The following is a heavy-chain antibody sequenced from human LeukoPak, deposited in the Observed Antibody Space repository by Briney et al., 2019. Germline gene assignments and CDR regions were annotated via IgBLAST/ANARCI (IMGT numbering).Heavy chain of an antibody. Sequence: GASVKVSCKASGGTFSSYAISWVRQAPGKGLEWMGGFDPEDGETIYAQKFQGRVTMTEDTSTDTAYMELSSLRSEDTAVYYCAASLNPLYQRYFDYWGQGTLVTVSS. CDR1: GGTFSSYA. D-gene: IGHD2-2*01. J-gene: IGHJ4*02. CDR2: FDPEDGET. V-gene: IGHV1-24*01. CDR3: AASLNPLYQRYFDY.